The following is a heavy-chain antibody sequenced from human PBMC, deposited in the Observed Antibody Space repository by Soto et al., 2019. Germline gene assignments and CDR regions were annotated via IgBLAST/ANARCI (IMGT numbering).Heavy chain of an antibody. CDR2: ISSSGSTI. V-gene: IGHV3-48*03. CDR1: GFTFSSYE. J-gene: IGHJ6*02. Sequence: PGGSLRLSCAASGFTFSSYEMNWVRQAPGKGLEWVSYISSSGSTIYYADSVKGRFTISRDNAKNSLYLQMNSLRAEDTAVYYCARDGYYYYGMDFWGQGTTVTVSS. CDR3: ARDGYYYYGMDF.